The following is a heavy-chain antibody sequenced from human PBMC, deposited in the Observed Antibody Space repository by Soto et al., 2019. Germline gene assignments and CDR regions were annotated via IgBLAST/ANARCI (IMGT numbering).Heavy chain of an antibody. CDR1: GFTFSSYG. CDR2: IWYDGSNK. CDR3: ARGSPPARPDY. J-gene: IGHJ4*02. D-gene: IGHD6-6*01. V-gene: IGHV3-33*01. Sequence: QVQLVESGGGVVQPGRSLRLSCAASGFTFSSYGMHWVRQAPGKGLEWVAVIWYDGSNKYYADSVKGRFTISRDNSKNTLYLQMNSLRAQDTAVYYCARGSPPARPDYWGQGTLVTVSS.